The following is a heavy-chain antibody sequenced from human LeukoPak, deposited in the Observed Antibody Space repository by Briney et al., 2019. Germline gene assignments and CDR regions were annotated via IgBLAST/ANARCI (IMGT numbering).Heavy chain of an antibody. CDR1: GLTFSTYW. J-gene: IGHJ4*02. Sequence: GGSLRLSCATSGLTFSTYWMHWVRQAPGKGLVWVSRIASDGSSTTYADSVKGRFSISRDNAKNTLYLQMNSLRVEDTAVYYCARGRPHGNDYWGQGTLVTVSS. CDR3: ARGRPHGNDY. CDR2: IASDGSST. D-gene: IGHD4-23*01. V-gene: IGHV3-74*01.